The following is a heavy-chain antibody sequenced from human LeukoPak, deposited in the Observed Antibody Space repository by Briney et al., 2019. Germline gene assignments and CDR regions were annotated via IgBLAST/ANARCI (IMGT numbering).Heavy chain of an antibody. CDR3: TKSDGYGLIRI. D-gene: IGHD3-10*01. CDR1: GGSFSGYY. V-gene: IGHV4-34*03. CDR2: INHSGST. Sequence: NSSETLSLTCAVYGGSFSGYYWSWIRQPPGKGLEWIGEINHSGSTNYNPSLKSRVTISLDTSKNQFSLTVISMTAADTAAYYCTKSDGYGLIRICGRGTMVTVSS. J-gene: IGHJ3*02.